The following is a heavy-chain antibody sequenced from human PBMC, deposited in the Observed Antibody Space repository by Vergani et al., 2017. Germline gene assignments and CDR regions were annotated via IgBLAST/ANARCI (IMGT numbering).Heavy chain of an antibody. CDR3: ARDGTYYYCSGSLYLFDD. D-gene: IGHD3-10*01. V-gene: IGHV1-18*04. CDR1: GYTFFNYG. J-gene: IGHJ4*02. Sequence: QVQLVQSGPEVKRPGASVKVSCKTSGYTFFNYGVNWIRLAPGPGFEWLGWIRADTGDTKYSERFQDRVTLTTDSSTNTANMELRSLKSDDTAVYYWARDGTYYYCSGSLYLFDDWGQGTLVTVSS. CDR2: IRADTGDT.